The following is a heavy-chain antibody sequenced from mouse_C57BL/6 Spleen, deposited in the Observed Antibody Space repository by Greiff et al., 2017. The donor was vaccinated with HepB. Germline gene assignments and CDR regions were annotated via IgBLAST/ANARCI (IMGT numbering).Heavy chain of an antibody. Sequence: DVMLVESGGGLVKPGGSLKLSCAASGFTFSDYGMHWVRQAPEKGLEWVAYISSGSSTIYYADTVKGRFTIARDHAKNTLFLQMTSLRSEDTAMYYCARRRYYYGSSYWYFDVWGTGTTVTVSS. CDR1: GFTFSDYG. V-gene: IGHV5-17*01. D-gene: IGHD1-1*01. J-gene: IGHJ1*03. CDR3: ARRRYYYGSSYWYFDV. CDR2: ISSGSSTI.